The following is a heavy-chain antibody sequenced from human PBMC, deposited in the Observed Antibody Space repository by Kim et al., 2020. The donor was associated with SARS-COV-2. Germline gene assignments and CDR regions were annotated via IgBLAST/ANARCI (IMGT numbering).Heavy chain of an antibody. CDR3: ARLIGRLQDDYGDYGGFDP. CDR1: GYSFTSYW. Sequence: GESLKISCKGSGYSFTSYWIGWVRQMPGKGLEWMGIIYPGDSDTRYSPSFQGQVTISADKSISTAYLQWSSLKASDTAMYYCARLIGRLQDDYGDYGGFDPWGQGTLVTVSS. CDR2: IYPGDSDT. D-gene: IGHD4-17*01. V-gene: IGHV5-51*01. J-gene: IGHJ5*02.